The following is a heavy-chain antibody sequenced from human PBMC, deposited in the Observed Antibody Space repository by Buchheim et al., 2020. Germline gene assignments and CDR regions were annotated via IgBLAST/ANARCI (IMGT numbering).Heavy chain of an antibody. V-gene: IGHV1-46*01. CDR2: IESSDDSA. J-gene: IGHJ4*02. CDR1: GFPFSSSY. Sequence: QVQLVSSGAEVRKPGASVKVSCKASGFPFSSSYIHWVRQAPGQGLEWMGIIESSDDSARYAQKFQGRVTITRDTSASTVYMELSSLTSDDTAVYYCARDGSHWDLDFWGQGTL. CDR3: ARDGSHWDLDF. D-gene: IGHD7-27*01.